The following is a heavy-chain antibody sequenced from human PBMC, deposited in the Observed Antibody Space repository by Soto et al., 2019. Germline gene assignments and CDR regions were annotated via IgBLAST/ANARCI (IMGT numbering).Heavy chain of an antibody. D-gene: IGHD3-22*01. CDR3: ARDRYYYDRSGYPDREYYFDY. Sequence: QVQLVQSGAEVKKPGASVKVSCKASGYTFTGYYMHWVRQAPGQGLEWMGWINPHSGGTNYAQKFQGRVTMTRDTSISTAYMELSRLRSDDTAVYYCARDRYYYDRSGYPDREYYFDYWGQGTLVTGSS. CDR2: INPHSGGT. CDR1: GYTFTGYY. V-gene: IGHV1-2*02. J-gene: IGHJ4*02.